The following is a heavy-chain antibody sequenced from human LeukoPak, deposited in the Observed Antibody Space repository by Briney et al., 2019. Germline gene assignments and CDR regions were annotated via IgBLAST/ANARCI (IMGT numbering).Heavy chain of an antibody. CDR2: IIPIFGTA. CDR3: ARRYFDWLLSNYFDY. Sequence: SVKVSCKASGGTFSSYAISWVRQAPGQGLEWMGGIIPIFGTANYAQKFQGRVTITADKSTSTAYMELSSLRSEDTAVYYCARRYFDWLLSNYFDYWGQGTLVTVSS. D-gene: IGHD3-9*01. CDR1: GGTFSSYA. V-gene: IGHV1-69*06. J-gene: IGHJ4*02.